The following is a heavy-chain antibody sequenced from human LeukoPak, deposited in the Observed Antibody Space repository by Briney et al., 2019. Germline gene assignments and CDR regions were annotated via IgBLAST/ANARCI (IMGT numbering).Heavy chain of an antibody. D-gene: IGHD6-13*01. CDR1: GFTFSSYS. CDR3: ASGSSSWAYYFDY. V-gene: IGHV3-21*01. Sequence: GGSLRLFCAASGFTFSSYSMNWVRQAPGKGLEWVSSISSSSSYIYYADSVKGRFTISRDNAKNSLYLQMNSLRAEDTAVYYCASGSSSWAYYFDYWGQGTLVTVSS. J-gene: IGHJ4*02. CDR2: ISSSSSYI.